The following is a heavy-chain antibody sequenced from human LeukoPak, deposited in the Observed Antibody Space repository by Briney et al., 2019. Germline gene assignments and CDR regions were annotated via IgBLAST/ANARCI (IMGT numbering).Heavy chain of an antibody. CDR1: GGSFSGYY. CDR2: INHSGST. J-gene: IGHJ4*02. Sequence: PSETLSLTCAVYGGSFSGYYWSWIRQPPGKGLEWIGEINHSGSTNYNPSLKSRVTISVDTSKNQFSLKLSSVTAADTAVYYCARRPLGYDSSYDYWGQGTLVTVSS. V-gene: IGHV4-34*01. CDR3: ARRPLGYDSSYDY. D-gene: IGHD3-22*01.